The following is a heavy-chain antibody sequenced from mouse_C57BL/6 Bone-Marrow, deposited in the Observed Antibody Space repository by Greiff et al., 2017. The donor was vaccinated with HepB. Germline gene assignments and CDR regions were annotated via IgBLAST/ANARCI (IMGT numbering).Heavy chain of an antibody. V-gene: IGHV14-2*01. D-gene: IGHD2-4*01. Sequence: EVMLVESGAELVKPGASVKLSCTASGFNIKDYYMHWVKQRTEQGLEWIGRIDPEDGETKYAPKFQGKATITADTSSNTAYLQLSSLTSEDTAVYYCAMGMRLRRRFDYWGQGTTLTVSS. J-gene: IGHJ2*01. CDR3: AMGMRLRRRFDY. CDR2: IDPEDGET. CDR1: GFNIKDYY.